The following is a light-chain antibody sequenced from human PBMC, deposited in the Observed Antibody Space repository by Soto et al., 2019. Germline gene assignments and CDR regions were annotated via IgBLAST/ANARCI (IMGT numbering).Light chain of an antibody. CDR3: SSYAGENCPYV. CDR1: SSDVGAYNY. J-gene: IGLJ1*01. V-gene: IGLV2-8*01. CDR2: AVD. Sequence: QSALTQPPSASGSPGQSVTISCTGTSSDVGAYNYVSWYQQHPGKAPKLMIYAVDKRPSGVPDRFSGSKSGNTASLTVTGLQAEYEADYYFSSYAGENCPYVFGTGTKLTVL.